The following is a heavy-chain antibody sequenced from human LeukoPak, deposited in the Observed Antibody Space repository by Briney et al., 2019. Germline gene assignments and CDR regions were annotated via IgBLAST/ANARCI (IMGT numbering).Heavy chain of an antibody. CDR1: GFTFSSYG. Sequence: GRSLRLSCAASGFTFSSYGMHWVRQAPGKGLEWVAVISYDGSNKYYADSVKGRFTISRDNSKNTLYLQMNSLRAEDTAVYYCAKAPKAYCSGGSCYRNYYYYYMDVWGKGTTVTVSS. D-gene: IGHD2-15*01. V-gene: IGHV3-30*18. CDR2: ISYDGSNK. CDR3: AKAPKAYCSGGSCYRNYYYYYMDV. J-gene: IGHJ6*03.